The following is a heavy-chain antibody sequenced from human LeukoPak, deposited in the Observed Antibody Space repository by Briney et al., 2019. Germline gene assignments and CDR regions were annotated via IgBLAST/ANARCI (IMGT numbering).Heavy chain of an antibody. CDR2: INPNSGGT. D-gene: IGHD6-19*01. V-gene: IGHV1-2*02. J-gene: IGHJ5*02. CDR3: ASGPNSPIAVAGPDNWFDL. CDR1: GYTFTGYY. Sequence: ASVKVSCKSSGYTFTGYYMHWVRQAPGQGLEWMGWINPNSGGTNYAQKFQGRVTMTRDTSISTAYMELSRLRSDDTAVYYCASGPNSPIAVAGPDNWFDLWGQGTLVTVSS.